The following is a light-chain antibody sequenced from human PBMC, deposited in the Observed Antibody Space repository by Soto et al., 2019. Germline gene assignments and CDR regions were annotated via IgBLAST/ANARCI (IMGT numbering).Light chain of an antibody. CDR3: QQYNNWPRT. CDR1: LPISNY. J-gene: IGKJ1*01. V-gene: IGKV1-9*01. Sequence: DVHMTQSPSSLSASVGDRVTITYLASLPISNYLAWYQQKPGKAPKLLIYAASTLQSGVPSRFSGSGSGTEFTLTINSLQSEDFAVYYCQQYNNWPRTFGQGTKVDI. CDR2: AAS.